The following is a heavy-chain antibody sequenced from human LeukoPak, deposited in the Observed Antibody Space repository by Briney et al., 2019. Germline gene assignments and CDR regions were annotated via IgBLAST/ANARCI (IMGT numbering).Heavy chain of an antibody. CDR2: IYYSGST. Sequence: SETLSLTCTVSGGSISSYYWSWIRQPPGKGLEWIGYIYYSGSTNYNPSLKSRVTIPVDTSKNQFSLKLSSVTAADTAVYYCARGYSGYDWGNWFDPWGQGTLVTVSS. CDR3: ARGYSGYDWGNWFDP. J-gene: IGHJ5*02. CDR1: GGSISSYY. V-gene: IGHV4-59*08. D-gene: IGHD5-12*01.